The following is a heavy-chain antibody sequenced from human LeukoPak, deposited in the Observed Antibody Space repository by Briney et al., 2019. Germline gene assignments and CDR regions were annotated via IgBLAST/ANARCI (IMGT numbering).Heavy chain of an antibody. Sequence: SETLSLTCTVSGGSVTSGSYYWSWIRQPPGKTLEWIGYISYTGTTNYNPSLRSRVTISVDMSMNQIFLKLSSVTAADTSVYYCARGGGSGRGNWFDSWGQGTLVTVSS. CDR2: ISYTGTT. D-gene: IGHD3-10*01. V-gene: IGHV4-61*01. J-gene: IGHJ5*01. CDR1: GGSVTSGSYY. CDR3: ARGGGSGRGNWFDS.